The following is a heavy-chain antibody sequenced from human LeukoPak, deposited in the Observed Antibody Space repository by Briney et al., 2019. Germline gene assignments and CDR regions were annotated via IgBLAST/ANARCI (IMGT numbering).Heavy chain of an antibody. V-gene: IGHV1-2*02. Sequence: ASVKVSCKASGYTFTGYYMHWVRQAPGQGIEWMGWINPDSGGTNYAQKFQGRVTMTRDTSISTAYMELSRLTSDDTAVYYCARISYSGSRNWFDPWGQGTLVTVSS. J-gene: IGHJ5*02. CDR1: GYTFTGYY. CDR3: ARISYSGSRNWFDP. CDR2: INPDSGGT. D-gene: IGHD1-26*01.